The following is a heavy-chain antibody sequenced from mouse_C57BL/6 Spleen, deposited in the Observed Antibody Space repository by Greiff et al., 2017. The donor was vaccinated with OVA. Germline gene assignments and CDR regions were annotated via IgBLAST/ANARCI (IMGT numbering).Heavy chain of an antibody. CDR3: ARIYYYGSSYLYYAMDY. D-gene: IGHD1-1*01. CDR2: IRNKANGYTT. Sequence: EVQRVESGGGLVQPGGSLSLSCAASGFTFTDYYMSWVRQPPGKALEWLGFIRNKANGYTTEYSASVKGRFTISRDNSQSILYLQMKALRAEDSATYYCARIYYYGSSYLYYAMDYWGQGTSVTVSS. CDR1: GFTFTDYY. V-gene: IGHV7-3*01. J-gene: IGHJ4*01.